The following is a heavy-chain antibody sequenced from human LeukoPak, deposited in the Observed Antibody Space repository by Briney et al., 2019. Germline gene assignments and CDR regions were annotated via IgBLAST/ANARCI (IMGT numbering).Heavy chain of an antibody. CDR1: GFTFSSYA. D-gene: IGHD1-7*01. CDR3: AKSPKKSPTGTTC. CDR2: ISYDGSNK. Sequence: PGRSLRLSCAASGFTFSSYAMHWVRQAPGKGLEWVAVISYDGSNKYYADSVKGRFTISRDNSKNTLYLQMNSLRAEDTAVYYCAKSPKKSPTGTTCWGQGTLVTVSS. V-gene: IGHV3-30-3*02. J-gene: IGHJ4*02.